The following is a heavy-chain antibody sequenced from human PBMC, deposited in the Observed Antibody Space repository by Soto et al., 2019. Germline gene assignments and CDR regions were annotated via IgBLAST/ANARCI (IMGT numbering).Heavy chain of an antibody. Sequence: QVQLVESGGGVVQPGRSLRLSCAASGFTFSSYAMHWVRQAPGKGLEWVAVISYDGSNKYYADSVKGRFTISRDNSKNTLYLQMNSLRAEDTAVYYCARDDVDTAMASGRFDYWGQGTLVTVSS. CDR1: GFTFSSYA. V-gene: IGHV3-30-3*01. J-gene: IGHJ4*02. CDR3: ARDDVDTAMASGRFDY. D-gene: IGHD5-18*01. CDR2: ISYDGSNK.